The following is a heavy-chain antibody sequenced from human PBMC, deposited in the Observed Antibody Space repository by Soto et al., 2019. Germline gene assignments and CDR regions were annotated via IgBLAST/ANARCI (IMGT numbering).Heavy chain of an antibody. D-gene: IGHD6-19*01. CDR2: ISSSSSTI. J-gene: IGHJ4*02. Sequence: GGSLRLSCEASGFTFSSYSMNWVRQAPGKGLEWVSYISSSSSTIYYADSVKGRFTISRDNAKNSLYLQMNGLRDEDTAVYYCARASSGWYGWDYWGQGTLVTVSS. V-gene: IGHV3-48*02. CDR3: ARASSGWYGWDY. CDR1: GFTFSSYS.